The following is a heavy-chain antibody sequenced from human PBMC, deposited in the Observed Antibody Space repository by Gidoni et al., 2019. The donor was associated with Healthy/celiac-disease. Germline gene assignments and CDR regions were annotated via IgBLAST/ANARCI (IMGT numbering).Heavy chain of an antibody. CDR2: ISYDGSNK. D-gene: IGHD2-15*01. CDR1: GFTFSTYG. J-gene: IGHJ3*02. CDR3: AKDSGGYCSGGSCYGDAFDI. Sequence: QVQLVESGGGVVQPGRSLRLSCAASGFTFSTYGMHWVRQAPGKGLGWVAVISYDGSNKYYADSVKGRFTISRDNSKNTLYLQMNSLRAEDTAVYYCAKDSGGYCSGGSCYGDAFDIWGQGTMVTVSS. V-gene: IGHV3-30*18.